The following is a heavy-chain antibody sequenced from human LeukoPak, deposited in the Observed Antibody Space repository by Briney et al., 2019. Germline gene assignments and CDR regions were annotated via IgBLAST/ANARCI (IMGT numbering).Heavy chain of an antibody. Sequence: ASVKVSCKASGYTXTSYGITRVRQAPGQGLEWMGWISVYNGDTNYEQKLQGRVTMTTETSTSTAYMELRSLRSNDTDVYYCASNTGSDSSGYAYWGQGTLVTVSS. CDR3: ASNTGSDSSGYAY. CDR2: ISVYNGDT. J-gene: IGHJ4*02. V-gene: IGHV1-18*01. D-gene: IGHD3-22*01. CDR1: GYTXTSYG.